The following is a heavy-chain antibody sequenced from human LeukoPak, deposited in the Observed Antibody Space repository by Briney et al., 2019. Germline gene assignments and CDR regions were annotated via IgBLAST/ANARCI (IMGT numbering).Heavy chain of an antibody. CDR2: ITGGGGST. Sequence: PGGSLRLSCAASGFTFRRYAMGWVRQAPGKGLEWVSAITGGGGSTYYADSVKGRFTISRDNSKNTLYLQMNSLRAEDTAVYYCAREGTVVTSAGGAYYMDVWGKGTTVTVSS. D-gene: IGHD4-23*01. J-gene: IGHJ6*03. CDR1: GFTFRRYA. V-gene: IGHV3-23*01. CDR3: AREGTVVTSAGGAYYMDV.